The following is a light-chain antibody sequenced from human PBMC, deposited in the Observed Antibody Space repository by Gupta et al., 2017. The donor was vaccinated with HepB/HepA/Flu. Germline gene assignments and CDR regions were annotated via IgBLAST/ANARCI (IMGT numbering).Light chain of an antibody. V-gene: IGKV2-30*01. J-gene: IGKJ5*01. CDR3: MEGIYWA. CDR2: QCS. CDR1: QSLAYSDGNTY. Sequence: VVTQSPLSLPVTLGQPASISCKSSQSLAYSDGNTYLNWLQQRPGQSPRRLIYQCSNRDSGVTDRFSGSGSGTDFTLRSSGVEAEDVGVYYCMEGIYWAFGQGTRLEIK.